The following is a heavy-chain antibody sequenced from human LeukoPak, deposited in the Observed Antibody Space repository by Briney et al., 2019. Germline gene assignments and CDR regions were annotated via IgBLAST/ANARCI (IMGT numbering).Heavy chain of an antibody. Sequence: ASETLSLTCTVSGGSISSYYWSWIRQPPGKGLEWIGYIYYSGSTNYNPSLKSRVTISVDTSKNQFSLKLSSVTAADTAVYYCATTENSSGWFGYWGQGTLVTVSS. J-gene: IGHJ4*02. CDR2: IYYSGST. CDR3: ATTENSSGWFGY. CDR1: GGSISSYY. V-gene: IGHV4-59*08. D-gene: IGHD6-19*01.